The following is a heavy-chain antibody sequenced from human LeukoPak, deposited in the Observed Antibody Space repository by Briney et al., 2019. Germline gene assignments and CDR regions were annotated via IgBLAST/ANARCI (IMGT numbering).Heavy chain of an antibody. CDR3: ARGKLTQQFDY. CDR2: IYKSGSS. Sequence: PSETLSLTCTVSGGSISSADYYWSWFRQPPGRGLEWIGYIYKSGSSIYNPSLKSRITISVDTSKNRISLNLRSVTAADTAVYYCARGKLTQQFDYWGQGTLVTVSS. J-gene: IGHJ4*02. D-gene: IGHD4-23*01. V-gene: IGHV4-30-4*01. CDR1: GGSISSADYY.